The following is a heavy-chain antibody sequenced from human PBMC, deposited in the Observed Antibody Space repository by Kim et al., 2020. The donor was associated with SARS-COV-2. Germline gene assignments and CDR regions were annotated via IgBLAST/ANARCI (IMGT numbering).Heavy chain of an antibody. Sequence: ASVKVSCTTSGYTFTRDPVHWLRQTPGQSLVWLGLFNPATGKTRYSETFQGRVTISRDTSATTSYLELSALTSEDTAVYYCARGGRPLIDFWGQGTPVIVPS. CDR1: GYTFTRDP. V-gene: IGHV1-3*01. J-gene: IGHJ4*02. CDR3: ARGGRPLIDF. CDR2: FNPATGKT.